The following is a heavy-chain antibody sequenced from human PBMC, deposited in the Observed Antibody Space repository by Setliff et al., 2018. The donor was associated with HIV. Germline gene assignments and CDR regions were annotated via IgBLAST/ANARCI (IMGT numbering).Heavy chain of an antibody. V-gene: IGHV3-74*01. CDR3: ARHSDWYGNDAFDI. J-gene: IGHJ3*02. D-gene: IGHD6-19*01. CDR1: GFIFSNYW. CDR2: INSDGSSI. Sequence: PGGSLRLSCAASGFIFSNYWMRWVRQAPGKGLVWVSRINSDGSSISYADSVKGRFTISRDNAKNTLYPQMNSLRGEDTAVYYCARHSDWYGNDAFDIWGQGTRVTVSS.